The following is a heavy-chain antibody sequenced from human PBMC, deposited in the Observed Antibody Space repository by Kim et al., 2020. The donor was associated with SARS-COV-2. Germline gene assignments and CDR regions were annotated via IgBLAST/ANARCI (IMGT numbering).Heavy chain of an antibody. D-gene: IGHD1-26*01. V-gene: IGHV3-64D*09. J-gene: IGHJ4*02. CDR3: VKDLVGATSFDY. Sequence: YYADSVKSRFNLSRDHSKHTLYLQMSSLRAEATAKYYCVKDLVGATSFDYWGQGTLVTVSS.